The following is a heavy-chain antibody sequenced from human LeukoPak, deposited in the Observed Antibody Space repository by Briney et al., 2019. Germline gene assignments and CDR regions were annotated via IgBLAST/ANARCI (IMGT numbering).Heavy chain of an antibody. D-gene: IGHD3-22*01. CDR3: ARGNYYDSRTYYRAFDI. Sequence: SETLSLTCTVSGGSISSSSYYWGWIRQPPGKGLEWIGSIYYSGSTYYNPSLKSRVTISVDTSKNQFSLKLSSVTAADTAVYYCARGNYYDSRTYYRAFDIWGQGTTVTVSS. J-gene: IGHJ3*02. CDR1: GGSISSSSYY. CDR2: IYYSGST. V-gene: IGHV4-39*01.